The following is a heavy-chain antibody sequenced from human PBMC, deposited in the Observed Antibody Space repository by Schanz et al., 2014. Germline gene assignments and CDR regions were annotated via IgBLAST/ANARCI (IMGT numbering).Heavy chain of an antibody. D-gene: IGHD3-10*01. CDR3: ARLRGGGVIITT. CDR1: GGSINSGGYR. J-gene: IGHJ5*02. CDR2: MYSSGST. Sequence: QLQLQESGPGLVKASETLSLTCSVSGGSINSGGYRWGWIRQPPGKGLEWIGTMYSSGSTYYNPSQKSRVPIPADTSRTQSSRRVISVTAADTALYYCARLRGGGVIITTWGQGTLVTVSS. V-gene: IGHV4-39*01.